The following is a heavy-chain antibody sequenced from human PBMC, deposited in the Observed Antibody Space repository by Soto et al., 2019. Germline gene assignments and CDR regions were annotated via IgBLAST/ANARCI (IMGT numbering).Heavy chain of an antibody. J-gene: IGHJ2*01. CDR2: IGTARDT. V-gene: IGHV3-13*01. D-gene: IGHD3-10*01. CDR3: ARGPGFEAWYFDL. CDR1: GFTFSSYD. Sequence: EVQLVESGGGLVQPGGSLRLSCAASGFTFSSYDKHWVRQATGKGLEWVSAIGTARDTYYPGSVKGRFTISRENAKNSLYLQMNSLRAGDTAVYYCARGPGFEAWYFDLWGRGTLVTVSS.